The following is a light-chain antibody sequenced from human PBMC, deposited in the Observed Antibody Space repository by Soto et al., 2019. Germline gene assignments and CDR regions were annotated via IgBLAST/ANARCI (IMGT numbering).Light chain of an antibody. J-gene: IGLJ1*01. Sequence: VLTQPASVSGSPGQSITISCTGTSSDVGGYNFVSWYQQHPGKAPKLMIYEVSNRPSGVSSRFSGSKSGNTASLTISGLQAEDEGDYYCSSYTISSTYVFGTGTKVTVL. V-gene: IGLV2-14*01. CDR2: EVS. CDR1: SSDVGGYNF. CDR3: SSYTISSTYV.